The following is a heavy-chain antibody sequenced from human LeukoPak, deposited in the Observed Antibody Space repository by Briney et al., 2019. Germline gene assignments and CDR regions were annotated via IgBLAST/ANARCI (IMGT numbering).Heavy chain of an antibody. CDR3: AREYSSSLNWFDP. CDR2: IIPIFGTA. D-gene: IGHD6-13*01. Sequence: SVKVSCKASGGTFSSYAISWVRQAPGQGLEWMGGIIPIFGTANYAQKFQGRVTITADESTSTAYMELSSLRSEDTAVYYCAREYSSSLNWFDPWGQGTLVTVSS. CDR1: GGTFSSYA. V-gene: IGHV1-69*13. J-gene: IGHJ5*02.